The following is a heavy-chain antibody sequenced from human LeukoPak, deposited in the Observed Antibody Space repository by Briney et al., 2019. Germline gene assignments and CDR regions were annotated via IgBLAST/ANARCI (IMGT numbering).Heavy chain of an antibody. CDR2: MNPNSGNA. Sequence: ASVKVSCKAPGYTFTSYDINWVRQATGQGLEWMGWMNPNSGNAGYAQKFQGRVTMTRNTSISTAYMELSSLRSEDTAVYYCARGSGYGAFLAYWGQGTLVTVSS. D-gene: IGHD6-25*01. J-gene: IGHJ4*02. CDR1: GYTFTSYD. CDR3: ARGSGYGAFLAY. V-gene: IGHV1-8*01.